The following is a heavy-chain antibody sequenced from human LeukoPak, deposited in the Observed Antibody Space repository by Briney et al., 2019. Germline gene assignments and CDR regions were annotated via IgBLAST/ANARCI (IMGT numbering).Heavy chain of an antibody. D-gene: IGHD2-2*02. J-gene: IGHJ6*03. V-gene: IGHV4-34*01. CDR1: GGSFSGYY. CDR2: INHSGST. CDR3: ARGRIVVVPAAIGAYSYYYMDV. Sequence: SETLSLTCAVYGGSFSGYYWSWIRQPPGKGLEGIGEINHSGSTNYNLSLKNRLTISVDTSKNQFSLKLSSVTAGDTAVYYCARGRIVVVPAAIGAYSYYYMDVWGKGPTVTVSS.